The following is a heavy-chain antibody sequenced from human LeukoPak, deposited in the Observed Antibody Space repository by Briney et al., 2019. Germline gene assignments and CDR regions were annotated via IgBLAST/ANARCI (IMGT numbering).Heavy chain of an antibody. D-gene: IGHD3-22*01. J-gene: IGHJ4*02. CDR2: INHSGST. V-gene: IGHV4-34*01. CDR1: GGSFSGYY. Sequence: SETLSPTCAVYGGSFSGYYWSWIRQPPGKGLEWIGEINHSGSTNYNPSLKSRVTISVDTSKNQFSLKLSSVTAADTAVYYCARATLDYYDSSGYPYYFDYWGQGTLVTVSS. CDR3: ARATLDYYDSSGYPYYFDY.